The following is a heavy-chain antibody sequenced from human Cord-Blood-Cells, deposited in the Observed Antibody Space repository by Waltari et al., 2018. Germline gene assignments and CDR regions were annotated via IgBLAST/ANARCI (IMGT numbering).Heavy chain of an antibody. V-gene: IGHV4-34*01. CDR3: ASSGWYNWFDP. Sequence: QVQLQQWGAGLLKPSEPLSLTCAVYGGSFCGYYWIGIRKPPGKGLEWIGEINHSGSTNYNPSLKSRVTISVDTSKNQFSLKLSSVTAADTAVYYCASSGWYNWFDPWGQGTLVTVSS. CDR2: INHSGST. D-gene: IGHD6-19*01. J-gene: IGHJ5*02. CDR1: GGSFCGYY.